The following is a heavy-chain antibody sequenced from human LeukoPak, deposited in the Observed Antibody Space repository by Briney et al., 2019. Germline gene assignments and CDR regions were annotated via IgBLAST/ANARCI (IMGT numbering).Heavy chain of an antibody. V-gene: IGHV3-66*02. Sequence: GGSLRLSCAASGFTVSSNYMSWVRQAPGKGLEWVSVIYSGGSTYYADSVKGRFTIYRDNSKNTLYLQMNSLRAEDTAVYYCARGLRLGVRLDYWGQGTLVTVSS. CDR2: IYSGGST. CDR3: ARGLRLGVRLDY. J-gene: IGHJ4*02. CDR1: GFTVSSNY. D-gene: IGHD3-16*01.